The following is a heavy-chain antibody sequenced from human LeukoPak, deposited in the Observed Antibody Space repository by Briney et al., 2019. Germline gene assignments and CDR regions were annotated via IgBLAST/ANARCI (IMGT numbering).Heavy chain of an antibody. CDR3: ARPRGGDGYNRAYFDL. D-gene: IGHD5-24*01. J-gene: IGHJ2*01. CDR2: IYYSGST. CDR1: GGSISSYY. V-gene: IGHV4-59*08. Sequence: PSETLSLTCTVSGGSISSYYWSWIRQPPGKGLEWIGYIYYSGSTNYNPTLKSRVTISVDTSKNQFSLKLSSVTAADTAVYYCARPRGGDGYNRAYFDLWGSGTLVTVSS.